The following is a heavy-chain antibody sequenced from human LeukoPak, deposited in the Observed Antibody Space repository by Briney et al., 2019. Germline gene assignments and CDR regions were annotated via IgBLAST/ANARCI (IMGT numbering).Heavy chain of an antibody. D-gene: IGHD3-10*01. V-gene: IGHV1-46*01. J-gene: IGHJ4*02. CDR2: INPSGGST. Sequence: ASVKVSCKASGYTFTSYYMHWVRQAPGQGLEWMGIINPSGGSTGYAQKFQGRVTMTRDTSTSTVYMELSSLRSEDTAVYYCARNYGSGSYYKFPDYWGQGTLVTVSS. CDR3: ARNYGSGSYYKFPDY. CDR1: GYTFTSYY.